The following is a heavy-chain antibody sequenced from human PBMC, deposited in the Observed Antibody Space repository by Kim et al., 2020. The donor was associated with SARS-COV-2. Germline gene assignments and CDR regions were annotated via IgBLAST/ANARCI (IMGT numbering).Heavy chain of an antibody. V-gene: IGHV6-1*01. CDR3: ARGDSSSRYWGGYFDY. Sequence: SQTLSLTCAISGDSVSSNSAAWNWIRQSPSRGLEWLGRTYYRSKWYNDYAVSVKSRITINPDTSKNQFSLQLNSVTPEDTAVYYCARGDSSSRYWGGYFDYWGQGTLVTVSS. J-gene: IGHJ4*02. CDR1: GDSVSSNSAA. D-gene: IGHD6-13*01. CDR2: TYYRSKWYN.